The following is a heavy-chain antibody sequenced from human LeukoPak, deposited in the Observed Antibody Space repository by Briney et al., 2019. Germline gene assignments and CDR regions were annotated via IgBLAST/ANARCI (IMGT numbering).Heavy chain of an antibody. CDR1: GFTFSSYA. V-gene: IGHV3-64D*09. CDR3: VKSASSYYDSSGYYFDY. Sequence: GGSLRLSCSASGFTFSSYAMHWVRQAPGKGLEYVSAISSNGGSTYYADSVKGRFTISRDNSKNTLYLQMSSLRAEDTAVYYCVKSASSYYDSSGYYFDYWGQGTLVTVSS. D-gene: IGHD3-22*01. J-gene: IGHJ4*02. CDR2: ISSNGGST.